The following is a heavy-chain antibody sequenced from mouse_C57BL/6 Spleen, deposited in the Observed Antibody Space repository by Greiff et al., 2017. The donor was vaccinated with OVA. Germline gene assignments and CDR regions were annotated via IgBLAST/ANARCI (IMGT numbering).Heavy chain of an antibody. CDR1: GYTFTSYW. J-gene: IGHJ3*01. Sequence: QVQLQQPGAELVRPGSSVKLSCKASGYTFTSYWMDWVKQRPGQGLEWIGNIYPSDSETHYNQKFKDKATLTVDKSSSTAYMQLSSLTSEDSAVYYGARGTAQAPFAYWGQGTLVTVSA. CDR3: ARGTAQAPFAY. CDR2: IYPSDSET. V-gene: IGHV1-61*01. D-gene: IGHD3-2*02.